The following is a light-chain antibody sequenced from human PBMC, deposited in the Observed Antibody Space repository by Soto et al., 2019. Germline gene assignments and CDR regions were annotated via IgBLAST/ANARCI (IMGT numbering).Light chain of an antibody. CDR2: DAS. CDR1: QTISRW. V-gene: IGKV1-5*01. J-gene: IGKJ5*01. CDR3: HSRA. Sequence: IQMTQSPSTLPGLVGDRVTITCRASQTISRWLAWYQQKPGRAPKLLIYDASTLESGVPSRFSGSGSETEFTLTISRLQPDDFATYFCHSRAFGQGTRLEIK.